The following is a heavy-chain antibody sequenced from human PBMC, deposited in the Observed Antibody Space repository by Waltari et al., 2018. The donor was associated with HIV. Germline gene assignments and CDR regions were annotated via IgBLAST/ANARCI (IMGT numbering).Heavy chain of an antibody. CDR1: GGSISTYY. D-gene: IGHD3-22*01. V-gene: IGHV4-59*08. CDR2: IYYSGST. J-gene: IGHJ3*02. CDR3: ARHLMPYDSSGGGAFDI. Sequence: QVQLQESGTGLVKPSETLSLTCSVSGGSISTYYWSWIRQPPGKGLEWIGYIYYSGSTNYNPSLKSRVTISVDTSKNQFSLKLSSVTAADTAVYYCARHLMPYDSSGGGAFDIWGQGTMVTVSS.